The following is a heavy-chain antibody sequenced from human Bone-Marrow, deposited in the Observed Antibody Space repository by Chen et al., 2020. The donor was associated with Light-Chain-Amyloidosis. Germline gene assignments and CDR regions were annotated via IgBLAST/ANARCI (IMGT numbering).Heavy chain of an antibody. Sequence: QVQLVQSGAEVKKPGSSVKVSCKASGGTFSSYAISWVRQAPGQGLEWMGRIIPILGIANYAQKFQGRVTITADKSTSTAYMELSSLRSEDTAVYYCAREGKRYYDFWSGYYPYNWFDPWGQGTLVTVSS. CDR3: AREGKRYYDFWSGYYPYNWFDP. J-gene: IGHJ5*02. V-gene: IGHV1-69*04. D-gene: IGHD3-3*01. CDR1: GGTFSSYA. CDR2: IIPILGIA.